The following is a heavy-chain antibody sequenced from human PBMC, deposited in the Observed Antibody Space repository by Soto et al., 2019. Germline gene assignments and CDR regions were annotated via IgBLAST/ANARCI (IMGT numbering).Heavy chain of an antibody. CDR3: AHSSDYREYFQH. Sequence: QVQLVQSGAEVKKPGASVKVSCRASGHTLTNYAISWVRQAPGQGLEWLGWVSVYNGDTNYAQTVLDRVTMTTDTSTKTAYMELRSLRSDDTAVYYCAHSSDYREYFQHWGQGTLVTVSS. CDR1: GHTLTNYA. D-gene: IGHD3-22*01. V-gene: IGHV1-18*04. J-gene: IGHJ1*01. CDR2: VSVYNGDT.